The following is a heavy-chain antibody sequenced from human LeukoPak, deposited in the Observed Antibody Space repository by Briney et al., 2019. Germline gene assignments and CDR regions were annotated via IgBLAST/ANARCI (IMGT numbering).Heavy chain of an antibody. D-gene: IGHD2-15*01. CDR2: ISRSGSTK. J-gene: IGHJ6*03. Sequence: NPGGSLRLSCAASGFTFSDYNMRWIRQAPGKGLEWVSSISRSGSTKYYADSVKGRFTISRDNAKNSLFLQMNSLRAEDTAVYHCARVLRYCSGGNCYSGGLGYMDVWGKGTTVTISS. CDR1: GFTFSDYN. V-gene: IGHV3-11*01. CDR3: ARVLRYCSGGNCYSGGLGYMDV.